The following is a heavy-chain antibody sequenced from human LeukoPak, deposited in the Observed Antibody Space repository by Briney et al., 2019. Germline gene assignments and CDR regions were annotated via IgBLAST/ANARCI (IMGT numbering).Heavy chain of an antibody. Sequence: PSETLSLTCGVSGGSITHTNYWTWVRQPPGKGLEWIGEVNLQGSTNYNPSLMDRVAISVDKAENHVSLQLTSVTAADTAVYYCAREGGPYRPLDYSGQGTLVTVCS. V-gene: IGHV4-4*02. J-gene: IGHJ4*02. CDR1: GGSITHTNY. CDR2: VNLQGST. CDR3: AREGGPYRPLDY.